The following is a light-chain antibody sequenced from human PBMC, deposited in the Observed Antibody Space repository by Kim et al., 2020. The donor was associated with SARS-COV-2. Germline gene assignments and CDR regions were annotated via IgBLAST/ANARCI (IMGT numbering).Light chain of an antibody. Sequence: SYELTQPPSVSVSPGQTASITCSGDKLGDKYACWYHQEPGQSPVLVIYQDSKRPSGIPERFSGSNSGNTATLTISGTQAMDEADYYCQAWDSSTAVFGGGTQLTVL. CDR3: QAWDSSTAV. J-gene: IGLJ2*01. CDR1: KLGDKY. V-gene: IGLV3-1*01. CDR2: QDS.